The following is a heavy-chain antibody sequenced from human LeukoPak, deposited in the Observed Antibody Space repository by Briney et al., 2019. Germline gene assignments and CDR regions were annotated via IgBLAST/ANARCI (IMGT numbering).Heavy chain of an antibody. Sequence: SETLSLTCAVYGGSFSGYYWSWIRQPPGKGLEWIGEINHSGSTNYNPSLKSRVTISVDTSKNQFSLKLSSVTAADTAVYYCARDNYYDSSDLFDYWGQGTLVTVSS. D-gene: IGHD3-22*01. CDR2: INHSGST. CDR1: GGSFSGYY. CDR3: ARDNYYDSSDLFDY. V-gene: IGHV4-34*01. J-gene: IGHJ4*02.